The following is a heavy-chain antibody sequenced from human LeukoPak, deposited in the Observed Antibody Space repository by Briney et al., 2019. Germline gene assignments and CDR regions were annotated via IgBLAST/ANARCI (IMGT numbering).Heavy chain of an antibody. CDR1: GDSVSSNSAA. CDR2: TYYRSKWYN. D-gene: IGHD6-13*01. CDR3: ATPGKQQPVMVY. V-gene: IGHV6-1*01. Sequence: SQTLSLTCDISGDSVSSNSAAWNWIRQSPLRGLEWLGRTYYRSKWYNDYAVSVKSRITINPDTSKNQFSLQLNSVTPEDTAVYYCATPGKQQPVMVYWGQGTLVTVSS. J-gene: IGHJ4*02.